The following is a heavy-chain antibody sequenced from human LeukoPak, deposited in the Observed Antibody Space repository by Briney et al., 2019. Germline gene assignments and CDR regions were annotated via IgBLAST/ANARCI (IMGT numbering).Heavy chain of an antibody. V-gene: IGHV4-59*01. D-gene: IGHD2-15*01. CDR3: ARGGGLHPFDY. CDR1: GGSISSYY. J-gene: IGHJ4*02. Sequence: SETLSLTCTVSGGSISSYYWSWLRQPPGKGLEWIGYIYYSGSTNYNPSLKSRVTISVDTSKNQFSLKLSSVTAADTAVYYCARGGGLHPFDYWGQGTLVTVSS. CDR2: IYYSGST.